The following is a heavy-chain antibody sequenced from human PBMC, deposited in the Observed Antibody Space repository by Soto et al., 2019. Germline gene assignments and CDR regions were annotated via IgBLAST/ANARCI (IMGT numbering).Heavy chain of an antibody. Sequence: AAVKVSCKASGYTFTIYYMHGVVQSALQGLEGMGIINPSGGSTSYAQKFQGRVTMTRDTSTSTASMDLSRLSSDDTAVYFCARVSIYYDSTGALDYWGQGTLVTVSS. J-gene: IGHJ4*02. CDR1: GYTFTIYY. D-gene: IGHD3-22*01. V-gene: IGHV1-46*01. CDR3: ARVSIYYDSTGALDY. CDR2: INPSGGST.